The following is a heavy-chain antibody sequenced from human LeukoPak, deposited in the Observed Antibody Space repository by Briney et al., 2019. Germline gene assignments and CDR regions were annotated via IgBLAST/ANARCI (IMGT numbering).Heavy chain of an antibody. CDR2: IIPIFGTA. D-gene: IGHD6-13*01. CDR1: GYTFTGYY. J-gene: IGHJ5*02. V-gene: IGHV1-69*13. CDR3: AREPYSSSPNNWFDP. Sequence: ASVKVSCKASGYTFTGYYMHWVRQAPGQGLEWMGGIIPIFGTANYAQKFQGRVTITADESTSTAYMELSSLRSEDTAVYYCAREPYSSSPNNWFDPWGQGTLVTVSS.